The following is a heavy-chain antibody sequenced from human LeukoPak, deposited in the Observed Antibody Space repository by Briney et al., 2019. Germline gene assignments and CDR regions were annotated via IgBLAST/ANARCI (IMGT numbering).Heavy chain of an antibody. D-gene: IGHD1-26*01. Sequence: ASVEVSCKASGYTFTSYDINWVRQATGQGLEWMGWMNPNSGNTGYAQKFQGRVTMTRNTSISTAYMELSSLRSEDTAVYYCARVEKVGAFYCPYWGQGTLVTVSS. CDR1: GYTFTSYD. J-gene: IGHJ4*02. V-gene: IGHV1-8*01. CDR2: MNPNSGNT. CDR3: ARVEKVGAFYCPY.